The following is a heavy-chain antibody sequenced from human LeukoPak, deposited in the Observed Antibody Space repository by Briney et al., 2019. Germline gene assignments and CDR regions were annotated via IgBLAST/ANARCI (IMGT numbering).Heavy chain of an antibody. CDR2: ISGGGETT. J-gene: IGHJ4*02. D-gene: IGHD4-17*01. CDR1: GFTFEDYA. Sequence: PGGSLRLSCAASGFTFEDYAMHWVRQAPAKGREWVSSISGGGETTYYADSAKGRFTISRDNSQNTLYLQMNSPRAEDTAVYYCARDYADYVGYFFFDYWGQGTLVTVSS. V-gene: IGHV3-23*01. CDR3: ARDYADYVGYFFFDY.